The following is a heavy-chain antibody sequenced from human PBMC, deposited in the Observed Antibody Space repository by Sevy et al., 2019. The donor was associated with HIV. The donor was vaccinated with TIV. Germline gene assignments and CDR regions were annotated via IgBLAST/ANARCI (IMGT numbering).Heavy chain of an antibody. Sequence: RGSLRLSCAASGFTFSNAWMSWVRQAPGKGLEWVGRIKSKTDGGTTDYAAPVKGRFTISRDDSKNTLYLEMNSLKAKDIAVYYCTTDLARYCSSTSCYTYYYYYMDVWGKGTTVTVSS. V-gene: IGHV3-15*01. D-gene: IGHD2-2*02. J-gene: IGHJ6*03. CDR3: TTDLARYCSSTSCYTYYYYYMDV. CDR2: IKSKTDGGTT. CDR1: GFTFSNAW.